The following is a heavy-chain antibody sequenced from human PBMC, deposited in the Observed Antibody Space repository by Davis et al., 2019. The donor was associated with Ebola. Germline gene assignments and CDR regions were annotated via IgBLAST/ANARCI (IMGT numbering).Heavy chain of an antibody. Sequence: SETLSLTCTVYGGSFSGYYWSWIRQPPGKGLEWIAEVNDSGSVNQNPSLKSRVTLSVVASKNQLSLRLSSVTAADTAVYYCATDYLRYWGQGTLVTVSS. J-gene: IGHJ4*02. V-gene: IGHV4-34*01. CDR2: VNDSGSV. CDR1: GGSFSGYY. CDR3: ATDYLRY. D-gene: IGHD4-11*01.